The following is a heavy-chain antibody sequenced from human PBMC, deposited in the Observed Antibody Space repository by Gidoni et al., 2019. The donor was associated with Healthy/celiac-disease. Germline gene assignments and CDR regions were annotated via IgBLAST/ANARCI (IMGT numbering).Heavy chain of an antibody. Sequence: QVQLQESGPGLVKPSQTLSLTCTVSGGSISSGGYYWSWIRQHPGKGLEWIGYIYYSGSTYYNPSLKSRVTISVDTSKNQFSLKLSSVTAADTAVYYCARDREYYDSSGHPSPYFDYWGQGTLVTVSS. CDR1: GGSISSGGYY. J-gene: IGHJ4*02. CDR3: ARDREYYDSSGHPSPYFDY. V-gene: IGHV4-31*03. D-gene: IGHD3-22*01. CDR2: IYYSGST.